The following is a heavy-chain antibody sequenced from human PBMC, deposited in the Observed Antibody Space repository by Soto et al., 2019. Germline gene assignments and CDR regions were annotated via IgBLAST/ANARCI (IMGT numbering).Heavy chain of an antibody. CDR3: ARPVWSGYAKPDHYYYYGMDV. V-gene: IGHV4-39*01. CDR2: IYYSGST. J-gene: IGHJ6*02. D-gene: IGHD3-3*01. Sequence: SETLSLTCTVSGGSISSSSYYWGWIRQPPGKGLEWIGSIYYSGSTYYNPSLKSRVTISVDTSKNQFSLKLSSVTAADTAVYYCARPVWSGYAKPDHYYYYGMDVWGQGTTVTSP. CDR1: GGSISSSSYY.